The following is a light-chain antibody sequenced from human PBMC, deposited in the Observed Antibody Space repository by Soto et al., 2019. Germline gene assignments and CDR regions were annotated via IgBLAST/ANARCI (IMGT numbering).Light chain of an antibody. CDR1: SGYSNDK. CDR3: GADHGSGSNFVV. Sequence: QPVLTQPPSASASLVASVTLTCTLSSGYSNDKVDWYQQRPGKGPRFVMRVGTGGIVGSKGDGIPDRFSVLGSGMNRYLTSKNIQEEDESDYHCGADHGSGSNFVVFGGGTKVTVL. CDR2: VGTGGIVG. V-gene: IGLV9-49*01. J-gene: IGLJ2*01.